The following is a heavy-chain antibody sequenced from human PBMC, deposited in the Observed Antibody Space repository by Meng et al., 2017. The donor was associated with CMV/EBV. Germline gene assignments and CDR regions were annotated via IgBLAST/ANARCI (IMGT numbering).Heavy chain of an antibody. CDR1: GYSISSGYY. Sequence: SETLSLTCTVSGYSISSGYYWGWIRQPPGKGLEWIGSIYHSGGTYYNPSLKSRVTISVDTSKNQFSLKLSSVTAADTAVYYCATENFSPGDHRLFDYWGQGTLVTVSS. J-gene: IGHJ4*02. V-gene: IGHV4-38-2*02. CDR3: ATENFSPGDHRLFDY. D-gene: IGHD7-27*01. CDR2: IYHSGGT.